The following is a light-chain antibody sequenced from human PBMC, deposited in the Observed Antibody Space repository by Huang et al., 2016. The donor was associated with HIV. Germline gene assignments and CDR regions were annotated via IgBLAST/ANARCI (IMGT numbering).Light chain of an antibody. CDR2: GTS. CDR3: QQYGSSYT. J-gene: IGKJ2*01. CDR1: QSVSSSY. V-gene: IGKV3-20*01. Sequence: EIVLTQSPGTLSLSPGERATLSCRASQSVSSSYLAWYRQRPGQAPRLVIYGTSTGATGSPDRFSGSGSGTDFTLTISRLEPEDFAVYYCQQYGSSYTFGQGTKLEIK.